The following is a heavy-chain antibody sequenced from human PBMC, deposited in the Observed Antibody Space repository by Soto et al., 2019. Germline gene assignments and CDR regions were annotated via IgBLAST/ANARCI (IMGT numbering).Heavy chain of an antibody. V-gene: IGHV3-23*01. J-gene: IGHJ4*02. Sequence: AGGSLRLSCAASGFTFGHSAMSWVRQAPGKGLEWVAAISGTGGAAYYADSVKGRFTISRGNSRNTLFLQMNSLRVDDTAIYHCAKPEEVVRGFDFWGLGTLVTVSS. D-gene: IGHD3-10*01. CDR2: ISGTGGAA. CDR3: AKPEEVVRGFDF. CDR1: GFTFGHSA.